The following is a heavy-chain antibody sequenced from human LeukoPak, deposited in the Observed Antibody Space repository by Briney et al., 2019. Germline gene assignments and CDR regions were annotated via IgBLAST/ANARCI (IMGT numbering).Heavy chain of an antibody. Sequence: ASVKVSCKASGYTFTGYHMHWVRQAPGQGLEWMGIINPSGTSTSYAQKFQGRVTMATDTSTSTVYMELSSLRSDDTAVYYCARDWPGPRKWFDPWGQGTLVTVSS. V-gene: IGHV1-46*01. CDR1: GYTFTGYH. CDR3: ARDWPGPRKWFDP. J-gene: IGHJ5*02. D-gene: IGHD1-14*01. CDR2: INPSGTST.